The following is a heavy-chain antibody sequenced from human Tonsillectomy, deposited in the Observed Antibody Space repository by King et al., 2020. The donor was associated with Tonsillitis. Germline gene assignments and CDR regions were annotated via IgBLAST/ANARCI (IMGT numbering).Heavy chain of an antibody. CDR3: AKAPGRWLHDGFDI. CDR2: INGDGGSP. J-gene: IGHJ3*02. Sequence: QLVQAGGGVVQPWGSLRLSWSASGFTFYDYSLHWVRPSPGEGLEWVSLINGDGGSPYYEDSVKGRFTISRDNSKNSLYLQMNSLRTEDTALYYCAKAPGRWLHDGFDIWGQGTMVTVSS. V-gene: IGHV3-43*02. CDR1: GFTFYDYS. D-gene: IGHD4-23*01.